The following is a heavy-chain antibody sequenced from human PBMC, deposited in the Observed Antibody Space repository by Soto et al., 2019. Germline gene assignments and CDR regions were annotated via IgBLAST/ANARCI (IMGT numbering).Heavy chain of an antibody. J-gene: IGHJ4*02. CDR2: ITSDTNTI. D-gene: IGHD6-19*01. CDR3: ARSVEGHFDY. Sequence: EVQLVESGGGLVQPGGSLRLSCAASGFPFSIYSMNWVRQAPGKGLEWSSYITSDTNTIKYADSVKGRFTISRDNAKNLVYLQMKSLRVEDTAVYFCARSVEGHFDYWGQGTVVTVSS. CDR1: GFPFSIYS. V-gene: IGHV3-48*01.